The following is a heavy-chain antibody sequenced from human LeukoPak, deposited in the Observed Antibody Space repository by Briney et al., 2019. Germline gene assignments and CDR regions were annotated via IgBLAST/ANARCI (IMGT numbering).Heavy chain of an antibody. CDR1: GFTFSSYA. Sequence: GGSLRLSCAASGFTFSSYAMHWVRQAPGKGLEWVAVISYDGSNKYYADSVKGRFTISRDNSKNTLYLQMNSLRAEDTAVYYCARVRPYSSGWYDFDYWGQGTLVTVSS. CDR2: ISYDGSNK. J-gene: IGHJ4*02. V-gene: IGHV3-30*04. D-gene: IGHD6-19*01. CDR3: ARVRPYSSGWYDFDY.